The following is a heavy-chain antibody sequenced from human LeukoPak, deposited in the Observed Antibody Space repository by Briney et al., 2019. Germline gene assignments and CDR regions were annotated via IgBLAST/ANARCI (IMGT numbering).Heavy chain of an antibody. D-gene: IGHD3-10*01. Sequence: GGSLRLSCAASGFTFSSYSMNWVRQAPGKGLEWVSSISSSSSYIYYADSVKGRFTISRDNAKNSLYLQMNSLRAEDTAVYYCARVGIRIWFGELLTGDFDYWGQGTLVTVSS. J-gene: IGHJ4*02. CDR2: ISSSSSYI. CDR1: GFTFSSYS. CDR3: ARVGIRIWFGELLTGDFDY. V-gene: IGHV3-21*01.